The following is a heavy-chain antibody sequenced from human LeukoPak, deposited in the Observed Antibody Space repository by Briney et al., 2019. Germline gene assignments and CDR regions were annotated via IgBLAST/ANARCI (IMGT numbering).Heavy chain of an antibody. CDR1: GFIFSDHC. CDR2: TANKANSYTT. CDR3: ARGASPFDY. J-gene: IGHJ4*02. Sequence: GGSLRLSCAASGFIFSDHCMDWVRQAPGKGLEWVGRTANKANSYTTEYAPSVKGRFTISRDDSKSSLYLQMNSLKTEDTAVYYCARGASPFDYWGQGTLVTVSS. V-gene: IGHV3-72*01.